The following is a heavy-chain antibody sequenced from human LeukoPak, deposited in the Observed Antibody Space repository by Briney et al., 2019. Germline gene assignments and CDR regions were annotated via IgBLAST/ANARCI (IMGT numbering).Heavy chain of an antibody. Sequence: SETLSLTCSVSGGSISSLYWSWIRQPPGKGLEWFGYIYYTGSTNYNPSLKSRVTMFVDMSKNQFSLRLSSVTAADTAVYYCARHRAYSSSSPFDYWGQGTLVTVSS. CDR1: GGSISSLY. D-gene: IGHD6-6*01. V-gene: IGHV4-59*08. J-gene: IGHJ4*02. CDR3: ARHRAYSSSSPFDY. CDR2: IYYTGST.